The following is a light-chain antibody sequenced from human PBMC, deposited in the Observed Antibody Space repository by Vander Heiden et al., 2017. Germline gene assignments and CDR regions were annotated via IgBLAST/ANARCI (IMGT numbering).Light chain of an antibody. CDR2: ADN. V-gene: IGLV1-51*02. Sequence: QSVLTQPPSVSAAPGQTVTLSCSGTSSNIGNNYVSWYQQLPRTAPKLIIYADNQRPSGIPDRFSGSKSGASATLGITGLQTGDEADYFCGTWDTSLSAYVFATGTKVTVL. J-gene: IGLJ1*01. CDR3: GTWDTSLSAYV. CDR1: SSNIGNNY.